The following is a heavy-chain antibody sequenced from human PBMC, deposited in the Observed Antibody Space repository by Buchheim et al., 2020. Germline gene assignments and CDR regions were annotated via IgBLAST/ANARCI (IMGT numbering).Heavy chain of an antibody. J-gene: IGHJ4*02. CDR3: ARTFSGNYGIDY. D-gene: IGHD1-26*01. CDR2: INPSGDST. V-gene: IGHV1-46*03. CDR1: GYTFTSYD. Sequence: QVQLVQSGAEVKKPGASVKVSCKASGYTFTSYDMHWVRQAPGQGLAWMGIINPSGDSTNYAQKFQGRGTMTSDTSTSTVYMELSSLRSEDTAVYYCARTFSGNYGIDYWGQGTL.